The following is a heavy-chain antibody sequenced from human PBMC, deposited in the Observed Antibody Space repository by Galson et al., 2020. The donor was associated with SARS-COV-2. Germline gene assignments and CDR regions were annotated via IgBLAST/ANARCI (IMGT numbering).Heavy chain of an antibody. Sequence: SQTLSLTCAISGDSVSSNSAAWNWIRQSPSRGLEWLGRTYYTSKWYSEYAVSVKGRITINSDTSKNQFSLQLNSVTPEDTAVYYCARSPGISVARTFDYWGQGTLVTVSS. CDR1: GDSVSSNSAA. CDR3: ARSPGISVARTFDY. V-gene: IGHV6-1*01. J-gene: IGHJ4*02. D-gene: IGHD6-19*01. CDR2: TYYTSKWYS.